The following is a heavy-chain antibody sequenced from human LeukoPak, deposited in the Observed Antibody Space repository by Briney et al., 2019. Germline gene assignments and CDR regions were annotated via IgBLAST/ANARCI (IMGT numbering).Heavy chain of an antibody. V-gene: IGHV1-69*05. CDR2: IIPILGTA. CDR1: GGTFSSYA. D-gene: IGHD6-13*01. CDR3: ARACHARAAAGTQGVDY. Sequence: ASVKVSCXASGGTFSSYAISWVRLAPGQGLEWMGGIIPILGTANYAQKFQGRVTITTDESTSTAYMELSSLRSEDTAVYYCARACHARAAAGTQGVDYWGQGTLVTVSS. J-gene: IGHJ4*02.